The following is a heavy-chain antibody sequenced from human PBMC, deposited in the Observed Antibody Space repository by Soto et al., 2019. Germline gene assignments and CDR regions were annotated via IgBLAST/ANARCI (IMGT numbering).Heavy chain of an antibody. CDR3: ARGGVVGADYYYYGMDV. CDR2: IWYDGSNK. J-gene: IGHJ6*02. D-gene: IGHD2-15*01. V-gene: IGHV3-33*01. CDR1: GFTFSSYG. Sequence: QVQLVESGGGVGQPGRSLRLSCAASGFTFSSYGMHWVRQAPGKGLEWVAVIWYDGSNKYYADSVKGRFTISRDNSKNTLDLKMNSLKAEDTAVYYRARGGVVGADYYYYGMDVWGQGTTVTVSS.